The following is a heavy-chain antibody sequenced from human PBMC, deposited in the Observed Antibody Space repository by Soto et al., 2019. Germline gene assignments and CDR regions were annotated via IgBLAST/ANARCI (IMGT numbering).Heavy chain of an antibody. CDR1: GYTFTNNG. J-gene: IGHJ4*02. CDR2: MNPSTGET. D-gene: IGHD7-27*01. V-gene: IGHV1-8*02. Sequence: ASVKVSCKASGYTFTNNGVNWVREATGRGLEWMGWMNPSTGETGYTEKFQGRLAMTRDTSITTAYMELTSLTSEDTAVYYCTRAGDSGAWISNWGQGTLVIVYS. CDR3: TRAGDSGAWISN.